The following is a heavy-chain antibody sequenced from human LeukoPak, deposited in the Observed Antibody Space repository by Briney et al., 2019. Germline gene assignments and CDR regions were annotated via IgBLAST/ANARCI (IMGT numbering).Heavy chain of an antibody. CDR1: GFTLRSYA. CDR2: IRDSESRK. V-gene: IGHV3-23*01. CDR3: AKMDCGIDCSNFDH. Sequence: GGPLTLFCVPSGFTLRSYAMLWPRQAPEKGLEWVSDIRDSESRKYYADSVKGRLTISRDNSKNTLYLKMNSLRAEDTDVYYCAKMDCGIDCSNFDHWGQGTLVTVSS. D-gene: IGHD2-21*02. J-gene: IGHJ4*02.